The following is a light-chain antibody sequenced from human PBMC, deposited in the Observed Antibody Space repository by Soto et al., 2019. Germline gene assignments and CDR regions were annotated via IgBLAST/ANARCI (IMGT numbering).Light chain of an antibody. CDR3: QPYDSRLXAYV. Sequence: QSFLTQPPSVSGAPVQRVTISCTGSSSNIGAGYDVHWYQHLPGKSPKLLMYANSNRPSGVPDRFSGSKSGTSASLAITGLQDEDEDDYYCQPYDSRLXAYVVGTGTKVXV. J-gene: IGLJ1*01. CDR1: SSNIGAGYD. V-gene: IGLV1-40*01. CDR2: ANS.